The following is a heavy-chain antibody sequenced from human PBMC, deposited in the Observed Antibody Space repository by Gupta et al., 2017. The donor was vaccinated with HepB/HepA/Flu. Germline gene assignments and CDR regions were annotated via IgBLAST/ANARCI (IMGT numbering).Heavy chain of an antibody. Sequence: QLQLQESGPGLVKPSETLSLTCTVSGGSISSSSYYWGWIRQPPGKGLEWIGSIYYSGSTYYNPSLKSRVTISVDTSKNQFSLKLSSVTAADTAVYYCGGGRGYCSGGSCYGLLALGYWGQGTLVTVSS. CDR3: GGGRGYCSGGSCYGLLALGY. D-gene: IGHD2-15*01. CDR2: IYYSGST. CDR1: GGSISSSSYY. V-gene: IGHV4-39*01. J-gene: IGHJ4*02.